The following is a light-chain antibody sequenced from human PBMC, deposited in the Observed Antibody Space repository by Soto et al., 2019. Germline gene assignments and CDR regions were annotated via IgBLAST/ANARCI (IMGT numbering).Light chain of an antibody. V-gene: IGKV3-15*01. CDR1: QSVSSN. CDR2: GAS. J-gene: IGKJ2*01. Sequence: EIVMTQSPATLSVSPGERATLSCRASQSVSSNLAWYQQKPGQAPRLLIYGASTRGTGIPARFSGSGSGTEFTLTISSLQSEDFAVYYGQQYNSWPPYTFGQGTKLEIK. CDR3: QQYNSWPPYT.